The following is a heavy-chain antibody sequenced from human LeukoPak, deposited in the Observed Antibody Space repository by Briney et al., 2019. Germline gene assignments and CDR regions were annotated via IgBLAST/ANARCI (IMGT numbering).Heavy chain of an antibody. CDR1: GYTFTGYY. D-gene: IGHD5-12*01. CDR2: INPNSGGT. V-gene: IGHV1-2*02. Sequence: ASVTVSCKASGYTFTGYYMHWVRQAPGQGLDWMGWINPNSGGTNFAQKFQGRVTMTRDASISTAYMELSRLRSDDTAVYYCARGGYSGYDNDYWGRGTLVTVSS. J-gene: IGHJ4*02. CDR3: ARGGYSGYDNDY.